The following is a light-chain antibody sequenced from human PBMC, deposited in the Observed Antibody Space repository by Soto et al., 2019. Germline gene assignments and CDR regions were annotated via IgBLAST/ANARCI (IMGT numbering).Light chain of an antibody. CDR3: QTWGTGKGV. CDR2: LNSDGSH. V-gene: IGLV4-69*01. J-gene: IGLJ2*01. CDR1: SGHSSYA. Sequence: VLTQSPSASASLGASVKLTCTLSSGHSSYAIAWHQQQPEKGPRYLMKLNSDGSHSKGDGIPDRFSGSSSGAERYLTISSLQSEDEADYYCQTWGTGKGVFGGGTKLTVL.